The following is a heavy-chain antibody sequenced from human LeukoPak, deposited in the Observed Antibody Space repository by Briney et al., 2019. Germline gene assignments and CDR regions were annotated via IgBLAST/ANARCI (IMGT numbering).Heavy chain of an antibody. V-gene: IGHV4-38-2*01. CDR2: IYHSGST. J-gene: IGHJ4*02. D-gene: IGHD6-6*01. Sequence: SETLSLTCAVSGYSISSGYYRGWIRPPPGKGLEWIGSIYHSGSTYYNPSLKSRVTISVDTSKNQFSLKLSSVTAADTAVYYCARKTVGEQLVAFDYWGQGTLVTVSS. CDR1: GYSISSGYY. CDR3: ARKTVGEQLVAFDY.